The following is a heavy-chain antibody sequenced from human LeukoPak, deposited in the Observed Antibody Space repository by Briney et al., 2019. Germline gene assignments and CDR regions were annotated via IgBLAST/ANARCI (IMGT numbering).Heavy chain of an antibody. CDR3: ARDGAHKNHYYSYYYMDV. CDR1: GGSISSYY. V-gene: IGHV4-59*01. CDR2: IYYSGST. D-gene: IGHD3-16*01. Sequence: SETLSLTCTVSGGSISSYYWNWIRQPPGKGLEWIGYIYYSGSTNYNPSLKSRVTISVDTSKNQFSLKLSSVTAADTAVYYCARDGAHKNHYYSYYYMDVWGKGTTVTVSS. J-gene: IGHJ6*03.